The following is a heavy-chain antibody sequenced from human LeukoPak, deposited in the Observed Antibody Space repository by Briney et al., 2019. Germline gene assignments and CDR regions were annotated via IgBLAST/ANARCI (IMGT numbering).Heavy chain of an antibody. J-gene: IGHJ4*02. V-gene: IGHV1-69*04. Sequence: GASVKVSCKASGGTFSSYAISWVRQAPGQGLEWMGRIIPILGIANYAQKFQGRVSMTTDTSTSTAYMELRSLRSDDTAVYYCARGGMTTPMDYWGQGTLVTVSS. D-gene: IGHD4-17*01. CDR3: ARGGMTTPMDY. CDR2: IIPILGIA. CDR1: GGTFSSYA.